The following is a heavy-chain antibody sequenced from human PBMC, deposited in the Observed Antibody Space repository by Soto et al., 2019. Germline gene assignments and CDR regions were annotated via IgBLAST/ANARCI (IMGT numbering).Heavy chain of an antibody. CDR3: TRAERFPRSWFDP. CDR1: GGSFRNYY. Sequence: LSLTCGVYGGSFRNYYWIWVRQPPGKGLEWIGEVNHSGEATYNPPLQSRLTISLDTSNNQFSLKMTSVTAADTAMYLCTRAERFPRSWFDPWGQGTQVTVSS. V-gene: IGHV4-34*01. J-gene: IGHJ5*02. CDR2: VNHSGEA. D-gene: IGHD3-10*01.